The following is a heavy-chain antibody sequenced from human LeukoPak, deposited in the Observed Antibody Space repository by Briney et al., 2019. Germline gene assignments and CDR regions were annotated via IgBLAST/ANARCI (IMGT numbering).Heavy chain of an antibody. CDR1: GFTFSSYW. J-gene: IGHJ4*02. D-gene: IGHD3-3*01. CDR3: ARDGRGGHYDFWSGYYGHFDY. Sequence: GGSLRLSCAASGFTFSSYWVSWVRQAPGKGLEWVANIKQDGSEKYYVDSVKGRFTISRDNAKNSLYLQMNSLRAEDTAVYYCARDGRGGHYDFWSGYYGHFDYWGQGTLVTVSS. V-gene: IGHV3-7*01. CDR2: IKQDGSEK.